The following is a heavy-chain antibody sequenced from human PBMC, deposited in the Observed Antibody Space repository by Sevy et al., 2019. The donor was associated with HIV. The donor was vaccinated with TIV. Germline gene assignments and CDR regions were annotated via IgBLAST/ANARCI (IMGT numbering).Heavy chain of an antibody. J-gene: IGHJ6*02. V-gene: IGHV3-66*01. D-gene: IGHD3-22*01. CDR3: ARDRYYDASGYYYYDYGMDV. CDR1: GFTVSGNY. CDR2: IDSGGST. Sequence: GGSLRLSCEASGFTVSGNYMAWVRLAPGKGLEWVSLIDSGGSTYYADSVKGRFTISRDNAKNTLYLKMNPLRAEDTAVYFCARDRYYDASGYYYYDYGMDVWGQGTTVTVSS.